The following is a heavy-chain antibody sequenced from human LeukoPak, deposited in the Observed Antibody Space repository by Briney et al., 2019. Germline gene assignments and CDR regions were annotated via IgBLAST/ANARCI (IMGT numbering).Heavy chain of an antibody. CDR2: IASDGSST. CDR1: GFTFSSYW. CDR3: ARGLDSSGWYGRRAFDI. D-gene: IGHD6-19*01. Sequence: GGSLRLSCAASGFTFSSYWMNWVRQAPGKGLGWVSRIASDGSSTTYADSVKGRFSISRDNAKNTLYLQMNSLRVEDTAVYYCARGLDSSGWYGRRAFDIWGQGTMVTVSS. J-gene: IGHJ3*02. V-gene: IGHV3-74*01.